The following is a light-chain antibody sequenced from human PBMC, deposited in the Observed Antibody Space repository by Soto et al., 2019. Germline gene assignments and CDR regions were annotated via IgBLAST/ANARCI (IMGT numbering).Light chain of an antibody. CDR3: SSYTTISTPSYV. V-gene: IGLV2-14*01. Sequence: QSVLTQPASVSGSPGQSITISCTGTSSDVGGYNYVSWYQQHPGKAPKLLIYDVSNRPSGISDRFSGSKSGNTASLTISGIQAEDEADYYCSSYTTISTPSYVFGTGTKVTVL. J-gene: IGLJ1*01. CDR2: DVS. CDR1: SSDVGGYNY.